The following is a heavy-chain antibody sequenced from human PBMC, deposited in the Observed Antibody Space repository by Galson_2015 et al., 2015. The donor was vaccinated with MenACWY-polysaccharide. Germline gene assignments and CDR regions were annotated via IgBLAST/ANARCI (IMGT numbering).Heavy chain of an antibody. D-gene: IGHD3-3*01. CDR3: ATIPSDFWRDFGSAFPS. CDR2: TFHRGSS. Sequence: SETLSLTCSVSGASMTTFFWTWLRQPPGKGLEWIGYTFHRGSSNYNPSLQSRATMSVDVSKRQFSLKLTSVTAADAAVYYCATIPSDFWRDFGSAFPSWGQGTL. V-gene: IGHV4-59*01. J-gene: IGHJ5*02. CDR1: GASMTTFF.